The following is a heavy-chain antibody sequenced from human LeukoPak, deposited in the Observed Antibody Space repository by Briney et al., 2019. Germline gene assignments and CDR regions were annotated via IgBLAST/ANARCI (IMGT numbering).Heavy chain of an antibody. V-gene: IGHV4-59*01. CDR3: ARNVYYYYYMDV. J-gene: IGHJ6*03. CDR2: IYYSGST. Sequence: PSETLSLTCTVSGGSISSYYWSWIRQPPGKGLEWIGYIYYSGSTNYNPSLKSRVTISVDTSKNQFSLKLSSVTAADTAVYYCARNVYYYYYMDVWGKGTTATVSS. CDR1: GGSISSYY.